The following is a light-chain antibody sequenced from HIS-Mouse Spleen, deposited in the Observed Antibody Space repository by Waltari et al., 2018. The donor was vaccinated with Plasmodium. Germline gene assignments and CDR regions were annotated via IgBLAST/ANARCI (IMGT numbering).Light chain of an antibody. V-gene: IGLV3-27*01. CDR3: YSAADNNRV. CDR1: VLAKKY. CDR2: KDS. J-gene: IGLJ3*02. Sequence: SYELTQPSSVSVSPGQTARITCPGDVLAKKYARWFQQKPGQAPVLVIYKDSERPSGIPERFSGSSSGTTVTLTISGAQVEDEADYYCYSAADNNRVLGGGTKLTVL.